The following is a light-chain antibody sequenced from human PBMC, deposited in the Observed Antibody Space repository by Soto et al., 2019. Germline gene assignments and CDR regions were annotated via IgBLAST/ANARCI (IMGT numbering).Light chain of an antibody. V-gene: IGLV2-14*01. Sequence: QSALTQPASVSGSPGQSITISCTGTSSDIGGYNYISWYQQLPGKAPKFIIYDVRNRPSGVSNRFSGSRSGNTGSLTISGLQAEDEADYYCSSYTSSSTVIFGGGTQLTVL. CDR3: SSYTSSSTVI. CDR1: SSDIGGYNY. J-gene: IGLJ2*01. CDR2: DVR.